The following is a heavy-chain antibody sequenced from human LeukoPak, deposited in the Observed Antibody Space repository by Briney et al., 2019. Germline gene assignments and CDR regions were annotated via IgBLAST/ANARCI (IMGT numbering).Heavy chain of an antibody. V-gene: IGHV3-23*01. Sequence: PGGSLRLSCAASGFTFSSYAMSWVRQAPGKGLEWVSAISGSGGSTYYADSVKGRFTISRDNSKNTLYLQMNSLRAEDTAVYYCAGVTYYYDSSGYSPLLGYYYGMDVWGQGTTVTVSS. D-gene: IGHD3-22*01. CDR3: AGVTYYYDSSGYSPLLGYYYGMDV. J-gene: IGHJ6*02. CDR2: ISGSGGST. CDR1: GFTFSSYA.